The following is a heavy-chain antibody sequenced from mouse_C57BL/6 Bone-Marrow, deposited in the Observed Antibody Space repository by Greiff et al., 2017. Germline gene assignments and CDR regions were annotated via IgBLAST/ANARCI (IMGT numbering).Heavy chain of an antibody. CDR2: IDPSDSYT. J-gene: IGHJ1*03. CDR3: AKEVYYGSSYDWYFDV. Sequence: QVQLKQSGAELVMPGASVKLSCKASGYTFTSYWMHWVKQRPGQGLEWIGEIDPSDSYTNYNQKFKGKSTLTVDKSSSTAYMQLSSLTSEDSAVYYCAKEVYYGSSYDWYFDVWGTGTTVTVSS. D-gene: IGHD1-1*01. CDR1: GYTFTSYW. V-gene: IGHV1-69*01.